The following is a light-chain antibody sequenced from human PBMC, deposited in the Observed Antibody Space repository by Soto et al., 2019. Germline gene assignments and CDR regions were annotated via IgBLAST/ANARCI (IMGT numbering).Light chain of an antibody. Sequence: DIQMTQSPSTLSASVGDGVTITCRASQNISVWLAWYQQRPGKAPKFLIYDASSLETGVPSRFSGSGSGTEFTLTLRSLQPDYFATYYCQQYDSSSPTFGQGTKLDIK. CDR1: QNISVW. J-gene: IGKJ2*01. V-gene: IGKV1-5*01. CDR2: DAS. CDR3: QQYDSSSPT.